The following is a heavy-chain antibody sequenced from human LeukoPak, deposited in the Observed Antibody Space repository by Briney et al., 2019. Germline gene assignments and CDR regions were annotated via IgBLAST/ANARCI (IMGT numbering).Heavy chain of an antibody. J-gene: IGHJ4*02. CDR3: ARDNYSGSRYFDH. D-gene: IGHD1-26*01. Sequence: GGSLRLSCAASGFTVSSNYMSWVRQAPGKGLGWVSYISSSGRTMYYADSVKGRFTVSRDNAKNSLYLQMNSLRAEDTAIYYCARDNYSGSRYFDHWGQGTLVTVSS. CDR1: GFTVSSNY. V-gene: IGHV3-11*04. CDR2: ISSSGRTM.